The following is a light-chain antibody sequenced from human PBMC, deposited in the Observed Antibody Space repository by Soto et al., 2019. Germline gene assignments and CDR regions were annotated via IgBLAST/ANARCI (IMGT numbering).Light chain of an antibody. CDR2: EVS. CDR3: SSYTVISTLV. Sequence: QSVLTQPPSVSGAPGQRVTISCTGSNSNIGAGYDVHWYQQLSRSLMISEVSNRPSGVSNRFSGSKSGNTASLTISGLQAEDEADYYCSSYTVISTLVFGTGTKVTVL. CDR1: NSNIGAGYD. J-gene: IGLJ1*01. V-gene: IGLV1-40*01.